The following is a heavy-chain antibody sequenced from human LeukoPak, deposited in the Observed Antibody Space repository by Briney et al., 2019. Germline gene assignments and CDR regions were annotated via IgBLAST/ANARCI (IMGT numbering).Heavy chain of an antibody. CDR1: GFTFSSYW. Sequence: GGSLRLSCAASGFTFSSYWMSWVRQAPGKGLEWVATIKQDGSERYYVDSVKGRFTISRDNAKNSLYLQMNSLRAEDTAVFYCARMRAANAFDIWGQGTKVTVSS. J-gene: IGHJ3*02. CDR2: IKQDGSER. V-gene: IGHV3-7*01. D-gene: IGHD6-13*01. CDR3: ARMRAANAFDI.